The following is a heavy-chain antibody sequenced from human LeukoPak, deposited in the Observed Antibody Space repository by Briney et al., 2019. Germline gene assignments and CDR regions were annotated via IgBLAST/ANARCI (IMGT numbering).Heavy chain of an antibody. CDR2: IYISGST. CDR3: ARALNPLTGTNNFDY. V-gene: IGHV4-4*07. J-gene: IGHJ4*02. Sequence: PSETLSLTCSVSGASINSHYWAWIRQPARKGLEWIGRIYISGSTNYSLSLKSRVTMSVDTSRNQFSLNLTSGTAADTAVYYGARALNPLTGTNNFDYWGQGTPVTASS. CDR1: GASINSHY. D-gene: IGHD2-8*01.